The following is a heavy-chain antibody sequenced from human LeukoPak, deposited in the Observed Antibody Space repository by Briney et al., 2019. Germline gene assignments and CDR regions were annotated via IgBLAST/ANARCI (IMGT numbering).Heavy chain of an antibody. CDR1: GGSFSGYY. Sequence: SETLPLTCAVYGGSFSGYYWSWIRQPPGKGLEWIGEINHSGSTNYNPSLKSRVTISVDTSKNQFSLKLSSVTAADTAVYYCARRGGSSWSHYFDYWGQGTMVTVSS. D-gene: IGHD6-13*01. J-gene: IGHJ4*02. V-gene: IGHV4-34*01. CDR2: INHSGST. CDR3: ARRGGSSWSHYFDY.